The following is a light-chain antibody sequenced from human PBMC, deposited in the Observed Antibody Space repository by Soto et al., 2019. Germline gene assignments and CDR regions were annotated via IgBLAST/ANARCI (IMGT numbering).Light chain of an antibody. CDR1: SFDVGGYNY. V-gene: IGLV2-8*01. Sequence: QSALTQPPSASGSPGQSVTISCTGTSFDVGGYNYVSWYQQHPGKAPQVLMYEVSKRPSGAPDRFSGSKSGNTASLTVSGLQAEDEAGYYCSAYAGSPYLYVFGSGTKVTGL. CDR3: SAYAGSPYLYV. J-gene: IGLJ1*01. CDR2: EVS.